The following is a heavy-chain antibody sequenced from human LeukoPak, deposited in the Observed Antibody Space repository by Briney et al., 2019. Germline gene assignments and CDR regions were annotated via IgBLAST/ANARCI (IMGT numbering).Heavy chain of an antibody. J-gene: IGHJ5*02. D-gene: IGHD2-21*02. Sequence: GASVKVSCKASGYTFNNYAMNWVRQAPGQGPEWMGWINTNTGNPTYAQGFTGRFVFSVDTSVSTAYLQISSLKAEDTAVYYCARGVLYCGGDCYSLYPPWDNWFDPWGQGTLVTVSS. CDR2: INTNTGNP. CDR1: GYTFNNYA. V-gene: IGHV7-4-1*02. CDR3: ARGVLYCGGDCYSLYPPWDNWFDP.